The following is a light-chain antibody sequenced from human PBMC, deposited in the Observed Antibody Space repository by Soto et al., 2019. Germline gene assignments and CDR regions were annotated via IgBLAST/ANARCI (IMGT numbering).Light chain of an antibody. J-gene: IGKJ5*01. CDR3: QRYNTYPCT. CDR2: DAS. V-gene: IGKV1-5*01. CDR1: QTISNW. Sequence: DIQMTQSPSTLSASVGDRVTITCRASQTISNWLAWYQRKPGKAPKLLIYDASSLQSGVPSRFSGTGSGTEFTLTISSLQPDDFATYYCQRYNTYPCTFGQGTRLEIK.